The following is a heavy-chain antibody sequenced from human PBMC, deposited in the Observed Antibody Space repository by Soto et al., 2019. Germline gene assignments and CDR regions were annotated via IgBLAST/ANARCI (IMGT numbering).Heavy chain of an antibody. CDR3: ARVADLAGHH. CDR2: IKQDGSDK. Sequence: EVQLVESGGGLVQPGGSLRLSCTASGFTFSGYWMSWVRQAPGKGLEWVANIKQDGSDKYYVDSVKGRFTISRDNAKNSLYLQMNSLRAEDTAVYYCARVADLAGHHWGQGTLVTVSS. V-gene: IGHV3-7*01. D-gene: IGHD6-19*01. J-gene: IGHJ5*02. CDR1: GFTFSGYW.